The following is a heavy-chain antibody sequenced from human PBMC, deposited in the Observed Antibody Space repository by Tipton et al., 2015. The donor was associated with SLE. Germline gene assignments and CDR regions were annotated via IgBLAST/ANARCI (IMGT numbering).Heavy chain of an antibody. CDR1: GLTFKSYG. Sequence: SLRLSCEVSGLTFKSYGFHWVRQAPGKGLEWVAHIWYDAVNKYYADSVKGRFTVSRDNSKNVLYQQMNSLGADDTAVYYCVRDRGTSYFDYWGQGTLVTVSS. V-gene: IGHV3-33*08. D-gene: IGHD3-10*01. CDR2: IWYDAVNK. J-gene: IGHJ4*02. CDR3: VRDRGTSYFDY.